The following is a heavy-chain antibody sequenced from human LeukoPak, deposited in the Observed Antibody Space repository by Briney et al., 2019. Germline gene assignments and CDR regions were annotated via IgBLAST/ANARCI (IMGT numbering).Heavy chain of an antibody. CDR2: IKPDGSEK. V-gene: IGHV3-7*01. Sequence: GGSLRLSCAASGFTFSTYWMSWVRQAPGKRLEWVANIKPDGSEKYSVASVKGRFTISRDNAKNSLYLQMNSLRAEDTAVYYCAREVGATGINYWGQGTLVTVSS. CDR1: GFTFSTYW. D-gene: IGHD1-26*01. CDR3: AREVGATGINY. J-gene: IGHJ4*02.